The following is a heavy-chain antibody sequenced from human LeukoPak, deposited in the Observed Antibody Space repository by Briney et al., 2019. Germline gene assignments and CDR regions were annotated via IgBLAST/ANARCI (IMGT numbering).Heavy chain of an antibody. CDR1: GYSISSGYY. D-gene: IGHD1-7*01. CDR2: IYHTGIT. Sequence: SETLSLTCAVSGYSISSGYYWGWFLQHPGKGLEWIGNIYHTGITYYNPSLKSRVTVSVDTSKNQFSLKLSSVTAADTAVYYCARVAVGGNFDFDYWGQGTLVTVSS. CDR3: ARVAVGGNFDFDY. V-gene: IGHV4-38-2*01. J-gene: IGHJ4*02.